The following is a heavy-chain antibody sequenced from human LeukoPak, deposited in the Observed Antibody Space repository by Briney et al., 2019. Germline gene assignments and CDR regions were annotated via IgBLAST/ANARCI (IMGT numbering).Heavy chain of an antibody. J-gene: IGHJ4*02. V-gene: IGHV4-59*12. CDR2: IYYSGST. CDR1: GGSISSYY. CDR3: ARDGGNGLFDY. Sequence: TSETLSLTCTVSGGSISSYYWSWIRQPPGKGLEWIGYIYYSGSTNYNPSLKSRVTISVDTSKNQFSLKLSSVTAADTAVYYCARDGGNGLFDYWGQGTLVTVSS. D-gene: IGHD4-23*01.